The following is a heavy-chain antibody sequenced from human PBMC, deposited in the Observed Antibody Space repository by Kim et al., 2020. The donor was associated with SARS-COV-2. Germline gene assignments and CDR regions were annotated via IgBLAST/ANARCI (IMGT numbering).Heavy chain of an antibody. V-gene: IGHV3-53*01. CDR3: ARDMGIVATSGHYYYYYGMDV. D-gene: IGHD5-12*01. J-gene: IGHJ6*02. Sequence: GGSLRLSCAASGFTVSSNYMSWVRQAPGKGLEWVSVIYSGGSTYYADSVKGRFTISRDNSKNTLYLQMNTLRAEDTAVYYCARDMGIVATSGHYYYYYGMDVWGQGPAVTVSS. CDR2: IYSGGST. CDR1: GFTVSSNY.